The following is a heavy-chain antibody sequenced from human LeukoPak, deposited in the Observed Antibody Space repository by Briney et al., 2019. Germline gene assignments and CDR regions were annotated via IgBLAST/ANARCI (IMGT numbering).Heavy chain of an antibody. CDR3: AKDYYYETSAFPDY. CDR2: ISHDGSDK. D-gene: IGHD3-22*01. V-gene: IGHV3-30*18. CDR1: GFTFSSYG. J-gene: IGHJ4*02. Sequence: PGGSLRLSCAASGFTFSSYGVHWVGQAPGKGLEWVAAISHDGSDKYYADSVKGRFTISRDNSKNTLYLQMNSLRVEDTAVYHCAKDYYYETSAFPDYWGQGALVTISS.